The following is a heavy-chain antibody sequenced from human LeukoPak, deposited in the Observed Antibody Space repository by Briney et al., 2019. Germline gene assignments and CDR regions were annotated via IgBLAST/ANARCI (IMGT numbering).Heavy chain of an antibody. J-gene: IGHJ4*02. V-gene: IGHV4-38-2*02. Sequence: SETLSLTCAVSGYSISSGYYWGWIRPPPGKGLEWIGSMYHRGSTYYNPSLKSRVTISVDTSKNQFSLKLSSVTAADTAVYYCARDRIGYCSGGSCGQGYWGQGTLVTVSS. D-gene: IGHD2-15*01. CDR1: GYSISSGYY. CDR3: ARDRIGYCSGGSCGQGY. CDR2: MYHRGST.